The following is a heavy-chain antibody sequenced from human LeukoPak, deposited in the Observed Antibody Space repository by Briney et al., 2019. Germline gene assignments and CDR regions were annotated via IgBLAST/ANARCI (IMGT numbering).Heavy chain of an antibody. J-gene: IGHJ5*02. CDR1: GFTFSNYS. V-gene: IGHV3-21*01. D-gene: IGHD3-22*01. Sequence: GGSLRLSCAASGFTFSNYSMNWVRQAPGKGLERFSTISSSSSYIYYADSVKGRFTISRDNAKNSLYLQMNSLRAEDTAVYYCARTPDSSGYFHWFDPWGQGTLVTVSS. CDR2: ISSSSSYI. CDR3: ARTPDSSGYFHWFDP.